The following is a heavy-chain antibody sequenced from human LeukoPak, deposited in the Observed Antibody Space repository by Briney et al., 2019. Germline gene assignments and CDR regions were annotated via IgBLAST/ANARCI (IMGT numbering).Heavy chain of an antibody. CDR1: EFIVSSNY. CDR3: AKDDVGSGGDY. Sequence: GGSLRLSCAASEFIVSSNYMSWVRQAPGKGLEWVAVISYDGSNKYYADSVKGRFTISRDNSKNTLYLQMNSLRAEDTAVYYCAKDDVGSGGDYWGQGTLVTVSS. CDR2: ISYDGSNK. D-gene: IGHD6-19*01. J-gene: IGHJ4*02. V-gene: IGHV3-30*18.